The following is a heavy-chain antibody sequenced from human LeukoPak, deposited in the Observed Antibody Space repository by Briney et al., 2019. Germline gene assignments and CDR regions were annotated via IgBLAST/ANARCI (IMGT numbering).Heavy chain of an antibody. Sequence: ASVKVSCKASGYTFTIYGISWVRQALGQGLEWMGWISAYNGNTNNAQKLQGRVTMTPDTSTSTAYMELSSMRSDDTAVYYCARGASITIFGGVTNYNWFDPWGRGTLVAVSS. CDR1: GYTFTIYG. J-gene: IGHJ5*02. D-gene: IGHD3-3*01. CDR3: ARGASITIFGGVTNYNWFDP. CDR2: ISAYNGNT. V-gene: IGHV1-18*01.